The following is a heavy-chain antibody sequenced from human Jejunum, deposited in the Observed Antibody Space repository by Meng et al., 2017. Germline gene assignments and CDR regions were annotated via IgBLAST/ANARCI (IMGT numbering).Heavy chain of an antibody. CDR3: ARQLNVWDSAGTYGGDFDF. CDR1: GFFMIHMGYH. Sequence: QLQLQESGPGLVKPSETLSLTCSVSGFFMIHMGYHWGWIRQTPGKGLEWIGSIYSGGSTKYNPSLKSRVTVSLDTSKKQFSLHLNSLTAADTAVYFCARQLNVWDSAGTYGGDFDFWGQGTLVTVSS. CDR2: IYSGGST. D-gene: IGHD2-15*01. V-gene: IGHV4-39*01. J-gene: IGHJ4*02.